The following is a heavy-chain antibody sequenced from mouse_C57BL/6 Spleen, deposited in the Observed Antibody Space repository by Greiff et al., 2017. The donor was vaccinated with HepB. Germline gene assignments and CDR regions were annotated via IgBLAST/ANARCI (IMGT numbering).Heavy chain of an antibody. CDR3: ARDYYYGSSYYEAWFAY. D-gene: IGHD1-1*01. CDR2: INPNYGTT. V-gene: IGHV1-39*01. J-gene: IGHJ3*01. Sequence: EVKLVESGPELVKPGASVKISCKASGYSFTDYNMNWVKQSNGKSLEWIGVINPNYGTTSYNQKFKGKATLTVDQSSSTAYMQLNSLTSEDSAVYYCARDYYYGSSYYEAWFAYWGQGTLVTVSA. CDR1: GYSFTDYN.